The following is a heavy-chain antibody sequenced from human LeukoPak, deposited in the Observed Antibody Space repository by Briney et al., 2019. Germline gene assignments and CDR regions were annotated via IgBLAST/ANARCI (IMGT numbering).Heavy chain of an antibody. D-gene: IGHD3-10*01. J-gene: IGHJ6*02. CDR1: GFTVSSNY. CDR3: ARDREMMGYYYGMDV. Sequence: TGGSLRLSSAASGFTVSSNYMSWVRQAPGKGLEWVSVIYSGGSTYYADSVKGRFTISRDNSKNTLYLQMNSLRAEDTAVYYCARDREMMGYYYGMDVWGQGTTVTVSS. V-gene: IGHV3-53*01. CDR2: IYSGGST.